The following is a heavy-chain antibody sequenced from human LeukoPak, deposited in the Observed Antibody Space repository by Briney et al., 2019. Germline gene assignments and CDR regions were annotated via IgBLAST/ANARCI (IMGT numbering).Heavy chain of an antibody. J-gene: IGHJ4*02. D-gene: IGHD2-15*01. CDR1: GFTFSSYS. CDR3: ARAFGVVAADFDY. Sequence: PGGSLRLSCAASGFTFSSYSMNWVRQAPGKGLEWVSSISSSSSYIYYADSVKGRFTISRDNAKNSLYLQVNSLRAEDTAVYYCARAFGVVAADFDYWGQGTLVTVSS. V-gene: IGHV3-21*01. CDR2: ISSSSSYI.